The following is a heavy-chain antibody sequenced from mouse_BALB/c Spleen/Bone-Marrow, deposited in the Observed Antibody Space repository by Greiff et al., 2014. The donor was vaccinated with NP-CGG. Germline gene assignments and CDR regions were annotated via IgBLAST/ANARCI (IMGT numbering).Heavy chain of an antibody. V-gene: IGHV1-9*01. J-gene: IGHJ2*01. CDR1: GYIFSSYW. D-gene: IGHD5-1*01. Sequence: QVQLQQSGAELMKPGASVKISCKATGYIFSSYWIEWVKQRPGHGLEWIGEILPGISTNYNEKFKGKATFTADTSSNTAYMQLSSLTSGDSAVYYCARGISYHFDYWGQGTTLTVSS. CDR3: ARGISYHFDY. CDR2: ILPGIST.